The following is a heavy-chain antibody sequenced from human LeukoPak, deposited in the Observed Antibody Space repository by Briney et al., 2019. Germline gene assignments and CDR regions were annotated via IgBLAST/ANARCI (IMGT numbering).Heavy chain of an antibody. V-gene: IGHV3-33*01. CDR1: GFTFSNYG. D-gene: IGHD6-6*01. CDR3: ARGSDYHYYMDV. CDR2: TWYDGSQK. J-gene: IGHJ6*03. Sequence: GGALRLSCAASGFTFSNYGFHWVRQAPGKGLEWVAVTWYDGSQKYYADSVKGRFTISKDNSKNTVYLQMNSLRVEDTAVYYCARGSDYHYYMDVWGKGTTVTVSS.